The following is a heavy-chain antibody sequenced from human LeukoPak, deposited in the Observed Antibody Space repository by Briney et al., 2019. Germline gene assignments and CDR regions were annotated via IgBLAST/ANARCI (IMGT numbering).Heavy chain of an antibody. CDR2: IDHSGST. CDR1: GGSFSGYY. J-gene: IGHJ4*02. V-gene: IGHV4-34*01. CDR3: ARGLRPIAVAGTRYPEY. Sequence: SETLSHTCAVYGGSFSGYYWSWIRQPPGKGLEWIGEIDHSGSTNYNPSLKSRVTISVDTSKNQFSLKLSSVTAADTAVYYCARGLRPIAVAGTRYPEYWGQGTLVTVSS. D-gene: IGHD6-19*01.